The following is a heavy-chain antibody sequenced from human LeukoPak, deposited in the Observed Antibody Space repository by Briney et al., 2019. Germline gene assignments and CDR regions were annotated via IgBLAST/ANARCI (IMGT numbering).Heavy chain of an antibody. D-gene: IGHD3-22*01. CDR2: INPNSGGT. Sequence: ASVKASCKASGYTFTGYYMHWVRQAPGQGLEWMGWINPNSGGTNYAQKFQGRVTMTRDTSISTAYMELSRLRSDDTAVYYCARDGGYYYDSSGNFDYWGQGTLVTVSS. V-gene: IGHV1-2*02. J-gene: IGHJ4*02. CDR3: ARDGGYYYDSSGNFDY. CDR1: GYTFTGYY.